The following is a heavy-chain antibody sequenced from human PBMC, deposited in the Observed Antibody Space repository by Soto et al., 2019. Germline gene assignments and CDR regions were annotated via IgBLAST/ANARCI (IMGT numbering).Heavy chain of an antibody. D-gene: IGHD3-16*01. Sequence: QVHLQESGPRLVKPSETLSLTCDVSGGSFGDNYWTWIRHFPGKGLEWIGYIYYSGSTNYNPSLKGRVFISVDASKAQFSLQLTSVTAADTALYYCAAGTLGAVWTPLDHWGQGILVTVSS. V-gene: IGHV4-59*03. CDR2: IYYSGST. CDR3: AAGTLGAVWTPLDH. J-gene: IGHJ4*02. CDR1: GGSFGDNY.